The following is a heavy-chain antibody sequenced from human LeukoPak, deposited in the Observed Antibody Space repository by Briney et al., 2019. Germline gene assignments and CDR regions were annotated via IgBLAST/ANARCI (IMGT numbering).Heavy chain of an antibody. V-gene: IGHV3-64*01. Sequence: GGSLRLSCAASGFAFNSYGMHWVRQAPGKGLEYVSAISSNGGSTYYANSVKGRFTISRDNSKNTLYLQMGSLRAEDVAVYYCARAPYDFWSGYSHYYMDVWGKGTTVTVSS. CDR1: GFAFNSYG. D-gene: IGHD3-3*01. J-gene: IGHJ6*03. CDR3: ARAPYDFWSGYSHYYMDV. CDR2: ISSNGGST.